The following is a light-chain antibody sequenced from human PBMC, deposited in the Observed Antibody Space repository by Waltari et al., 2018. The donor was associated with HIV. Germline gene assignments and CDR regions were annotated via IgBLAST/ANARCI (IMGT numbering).Light chain of an antibody. Sequence: DIVMTQSPDSLAVSLGERATINCKSSQSVLYSPNNKNYLAWYQQKPGQPPRLLIYWASTRESGVPDRFSGSGSRTDFTLTISSLQAEDVAVYYCHQYASPPWTFGQGTKVESK. CDR3: HQYASPPWT. CDR1: QSVLYSPNNKNY. V-gene: IGKV4-1*01. J-gene: IGKJ1*01. CDR2: WAS.